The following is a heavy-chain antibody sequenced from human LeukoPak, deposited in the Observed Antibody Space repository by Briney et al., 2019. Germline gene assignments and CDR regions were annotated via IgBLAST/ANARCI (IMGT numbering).Heavy chain of an antibody. D-gene: IGHD3-22*01. J-gene: IGHJ4*02. CDR2: ISSSSSYI. V-gene: IGHV3-21*01. CDR1: GFTFSSYS. Sequence: PGGSLRLSCAASGFTFSSYSMSWVRQAPGKGLEWVSSISSSSSYIYYADSVKGRSTISRDNAKNSLYLQMSSLRAEDTAVYYCARGGYYDSSGPLEGWGQGTLVTVSS. CDR3: ARGGYYDSSGPLEG.